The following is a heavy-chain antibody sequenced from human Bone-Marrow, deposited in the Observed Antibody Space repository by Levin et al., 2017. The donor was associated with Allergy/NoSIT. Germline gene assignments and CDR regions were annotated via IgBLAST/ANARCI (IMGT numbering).Heavy chain of an antibody. V-gene: IGHV3-23*01. D-gene: IGHD2-21*01. CDR3: ARDGSAYYVAGPFDY. CDR1: GFIFNTYA. J-gene: IGHJ4*02. Sequence: GGSLRLSCAASGFIFNTYAMNWIRQAPGKGMQWVSTIRPSGGRTYYTGSVKGRFSVSRDDSKNMLYLQLNSLRAEDTAVYFCARDGSAYYVAGPFDYWGQGILVTVSS. CDR2: IRPSGGRT.